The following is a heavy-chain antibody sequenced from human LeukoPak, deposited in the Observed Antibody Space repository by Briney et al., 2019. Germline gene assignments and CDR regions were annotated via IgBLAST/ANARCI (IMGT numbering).Heavy chain of an antibody. CDR2: ISAYNGNT. Sequence: GASVKVSCKASGYTFTSYGISWVRQAPGQGLEWMGWISAYNGNTNYAQKLQGRVTMTTDTSTSTAYMELRSLRSDDTAVYYCARSPEWYSNPYYYYYYMDVWGKGTTVTVSS. J-gene: IGHJ6*03. V-gene: IGHV1-18*01. D-gene: IGHD4-11*01. CDR1: GYTFTSYG. CDR3: ARSPEWYSNPYYYYYYMDV.